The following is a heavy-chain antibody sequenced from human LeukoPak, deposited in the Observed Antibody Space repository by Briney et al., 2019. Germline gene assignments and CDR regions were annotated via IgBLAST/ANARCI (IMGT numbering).Heavy chain of an antibody. CDR1: GFTFGDYA. D-gene: IGHD3-9*01. CDR2: VRSKAYGGTT. Sequence: GSLRLIGTASGFTFGDYAMRWFRQAPGERLEWVGFVRSKAYGGTTEYAASVKGRFTISRDDSKSIAYLQMNSLKTEDTAVYYCTREGRYDTSDYWGQGTLVTVSS. V-gene: IGHV3-49*03. CDR3: TREGRYDTSDY. J-gene: IGHJ4*02.